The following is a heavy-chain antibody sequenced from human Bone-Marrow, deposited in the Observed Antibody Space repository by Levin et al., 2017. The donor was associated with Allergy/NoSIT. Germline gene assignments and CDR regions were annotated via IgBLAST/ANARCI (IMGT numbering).Heavy chain of an antibody. D-gene: IGHD6-13*01. J-gene: IGHJ4*02. V-gene: IGHV3-66*01. Sequence: GESLKISCAASGFTVSSNYMSWVRQAPGKGLEWVSGIYSGGSTNYADSMKGRFTISRDNSKNTLYLQMNSLRVEDTAVYYCVADHGSSWCLHWGQGTLVTVSS. CDR3: VADHGSSWCLH. CDR2: IYSGGST. CDR1: GFTVSSNY.